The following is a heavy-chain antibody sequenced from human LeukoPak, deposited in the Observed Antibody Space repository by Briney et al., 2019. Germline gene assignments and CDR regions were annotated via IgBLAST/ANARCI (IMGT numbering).Heavy chain of an antibody. CDR2: IYDSGTT. CDR3: ARGGDRRGFDY. V-gene: IGHV4-31*03. J-gene: IGHJ4*02. D-gene: IGHD1-14*01. Sequence: SQTLSLTCTVSGDSISNGGYYWRWIRLHPGKGLEWVGYIYDSGTTYYRPALQSRVSISVDTSDNKFSLKLKSLTAADTAVYYCARGGDRRGFDYWGQGTLVTVSS. CDR1: GDSISNGGYY.